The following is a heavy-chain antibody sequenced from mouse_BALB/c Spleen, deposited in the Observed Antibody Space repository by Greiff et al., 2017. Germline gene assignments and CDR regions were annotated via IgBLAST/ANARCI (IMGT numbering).Heavy chain of an antibody. CDR2: IYPGDGDT. J-gene: IGHJ3*01. V-gene: IGHV1-82*01. CDR3: ARFYYDYDGFAY. CDR1: GYAFSSSW. D-gene: IGHD2-4*01. Sequence: QVQLQQSGPELVKPGASVKISCKASGYAFSSSWMNWVKQRPGQGLEWIGRIYPGDGDTNYNGKFKGKATLTADKSSSTAYMQLSSLTSVDSAVYFCARFYYDYDGFAYWGQGTLVTVSA.